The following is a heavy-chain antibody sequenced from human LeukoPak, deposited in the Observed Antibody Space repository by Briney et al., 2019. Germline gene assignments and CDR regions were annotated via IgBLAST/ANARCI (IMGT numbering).Heavy chain of an antibody. CDR2: INPNSGGT. J-gene: IGHJ5*02. V-gene: IGHV1-2*02. Sequence: GASVKVSCKASGYTFTGHYMHWVRQAPGQGLEWMGWINPNSGGTHYAQKFQGGVALTRDTSISTAYMELSRLRSDDTAMYYCARDQVPITAALTNWFDPWGQGTLVTVSS. D-gene: IGHD6-13*01. CDR1: GYTFTGHY. CDR3: ARDQVPITAALTNWFDP.